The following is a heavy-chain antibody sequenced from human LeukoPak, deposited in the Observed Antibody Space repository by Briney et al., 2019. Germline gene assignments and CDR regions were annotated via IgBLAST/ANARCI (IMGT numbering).Heavy chain of an antibody. CDR3: AVLSIVVVPAAVDY. V-gene: IGHV1-2*06. D-gene: IGHD2-2*01. Sequence: ASVKVSCKASGYTFTGYYMHWVRQAPGQGLEWMGRINPNSGDTNYAQKFQGRVTMTRDTSISTAYMELSRLRSDDTAVYYCAVLSIVVVPAAVDYWGQGTLVTVSS. J-gene: IGHJ4*02. CDR1: GYTFTGYY. CDR2: INPNSGDT.